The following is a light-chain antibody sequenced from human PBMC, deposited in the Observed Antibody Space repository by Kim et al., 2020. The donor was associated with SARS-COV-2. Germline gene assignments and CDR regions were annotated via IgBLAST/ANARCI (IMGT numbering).Light chain of an antibody. Sequence: GQSITLSCPGTSSDVGAYNFVSWFQQHPGRAPKLLIYDVTSRPSGISNRFSGSKSGNTASLTISGLQAEDEANYYCISYTASSTLVFGGGTQLTVL. CDR1: SSDVGAYNF. CDR2: DVT. CDR3: ISYTASSTLV. J-gene: IGLJ3*02. V-gene: IGLV2-14*03.